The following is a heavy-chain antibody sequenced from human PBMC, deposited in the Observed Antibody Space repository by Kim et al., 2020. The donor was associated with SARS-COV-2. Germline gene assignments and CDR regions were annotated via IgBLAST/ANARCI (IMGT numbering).Heavy chain of an antibody. D-gene: IGHD6-13*01. J-gene: IGHJ4*02. CDR2: IISIFGTA. CDR1: GGTFSSYA. V-gene: IGHV1-69*13. Sequence: SVKVSCKASGGTFSSYAISWVRQAPGQGLEWMGGIISIFGTANYAQKFQGRVKITADESTSTAYMELSSLRSEDTAVYYCASAGNSMLFDYWGQGTLVTVSS. CDR3: ASAGNSMLFDY.